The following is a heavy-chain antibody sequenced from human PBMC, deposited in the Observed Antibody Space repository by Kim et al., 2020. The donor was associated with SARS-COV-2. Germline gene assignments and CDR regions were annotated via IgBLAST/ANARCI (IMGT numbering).Heavy chain of an antibody. D-gene: IGHD3-3*01. V-gene: IGHV3-15*01. CDR2: IKSKTDGGTT. CDR3: TTDPITIHYRDYYYYGMDV. CDR1: GFTFSNAW. J-gene: IGHJ6*02. Sequence: GGSLRLSCAASGFTFSNAWMSWVRQAPGKGLEWVGRIKSKTDGGTTDYAAPVKGRFTISRDDSKNTLYLQMNSLKTEDTAVYYCTTDPITIHYRDYYYYGMDVWGQGTTVTVSS.